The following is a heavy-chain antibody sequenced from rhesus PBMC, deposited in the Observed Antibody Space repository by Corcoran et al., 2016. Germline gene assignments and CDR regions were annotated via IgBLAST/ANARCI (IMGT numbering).Heavy chain of an antibody. V-gene: IGHV1S10*01. J-gene: IGHJ4*01. Sequence: QVQLVQSGAEVKKPGASVKVSCKASGFTFVSYAISWVRQAPGKGRECVGGIIPMVGKTNHAGKFQGRVTIHAETSTSTDYMELSSLRSEDTAVYYCARGNSIAAGFDYWGQGVLVTVSS. CDR2: IIPMVGKT. CDR3: ARGNSIAAGFDY. D-gene: IGHD6-31*01. CDR1: GFTFVSYA.